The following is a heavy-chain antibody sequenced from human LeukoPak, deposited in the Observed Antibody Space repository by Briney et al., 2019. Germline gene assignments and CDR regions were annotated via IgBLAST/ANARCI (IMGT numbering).Heavy chain of an antibody. CDR2: INPSGGST. V-gene: IGHV1-46*01. Sequence: ASVKVSCKASGYTFTSYYMRWVRQAPGQGLEWMGIINPSGGSTSYAQKFQGRVTMTRDTSTSTVYMELSSLRSEDTAVYYCGRLRGSSWQNKWFDPWGQGTLVTVSS. J-gene: IGHJ5*02. CDR1: GYTFTSYY. CDR3: GRLRGSSWQNKWFDP. D-gene: IGHD6-13*01.